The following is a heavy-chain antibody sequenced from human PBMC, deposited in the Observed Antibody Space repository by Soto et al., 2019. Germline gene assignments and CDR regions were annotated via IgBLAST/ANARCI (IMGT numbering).Heavy chain of an antibody. CDR1: GGSISSGGYF. J-gene: IGHJ4*02. V-gene: IGHV4-31*03. Sequence: QVQLQESGPGLVKPSQTLSLTCTVSGGSISSGGYFWGWIRQHPGKGLECIGYIYYSGSTYYNPSLKSRLTISVDTSKNQFSLKLSSVTAADTAVYYCTRVFPGDYGDPEGLDSWGQGTLVTVSS. CDR2: IYYSGST. D-gene: IGHD4-17*01. CDR3: TRVFPGDYGDPEGLDS.